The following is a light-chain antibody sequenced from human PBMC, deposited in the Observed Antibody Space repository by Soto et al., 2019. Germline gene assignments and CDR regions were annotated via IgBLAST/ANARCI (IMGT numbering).Light chain of an antibody. Sequence: QSALTQPASVSVSPGQSITISCTGTSSDVGGYNYVSWYQQHPGKAPKLMIYDVSNRPSGVSNRFSGSKSGNTASLTISGLQAEDEADYYCSSYTSSSTPHVVFGGGTKLTVL. CDR1: SSDVGGYNY. CDR3: SSYTSSSTPHVV. V-gene: IGLV2-14*01. J-gene: IGLJ2*01. CDR2: DVS.